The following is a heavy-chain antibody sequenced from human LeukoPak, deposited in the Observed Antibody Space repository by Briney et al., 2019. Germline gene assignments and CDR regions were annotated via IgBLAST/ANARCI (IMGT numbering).Heavy chain of an antibody. J-gene: IGHJ4*02. CDR3: ARDHSGIQLWLYFDY. CDR2: ISYDGSNK. Sequence: PGGSLRLSCAASGFTFSSYAMHWVRQAPGKGLEWVAVISYDGSNKYYADSVKGRFTISRDNSKNTLYLQMNCLRAEDTAVYYCARDHSGIQLWLYFDYWGQGTLVTVSS. V-gene: IGHV3-30*04. CDR1: GFTFSSYA. D-gene: IGHD5-18*01.